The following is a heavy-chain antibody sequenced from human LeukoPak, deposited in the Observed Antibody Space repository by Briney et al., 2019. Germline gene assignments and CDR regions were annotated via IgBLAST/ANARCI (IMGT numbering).Heavy chain of an antibody. D-gene: IGHD4-17*01. CDR1: GFTFSSYS. Sequence: GGSLRLSCAASGFTFSSYSMNWVRQAPGKGLEWVSAISGSGGSTYYADSVKGRFTISRDNSKNTLYLQMNSLRAEDTAIYYCARQYGDYASGDSWGQGTLVTVSS. CDR2: ISGSGGST. CDR3: ARQYGDYASGDS. V-gene: IGHV3-23*01. J-gene: IGHJ4*02.